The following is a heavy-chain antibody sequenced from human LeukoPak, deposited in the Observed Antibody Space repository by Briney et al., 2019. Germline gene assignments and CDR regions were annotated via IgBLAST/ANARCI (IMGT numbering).Heavy chain of an antibody. D-gene: IGHD1-7*01. J-gene: IGHJ6*03. Sequence: SETLSLACTVSGGSISRYYWSWIRQPPGKGLEWIGYIYYSGSTKYNPSLKSRVTISVDTSKNQFSLKLSSVTAGDTSIYYSARTGITGTTNYYYYYMDVWGKGTTVTVSS. V-gene: IGHV4-59*08. CDR3: ARTGITGTTNYYYYYMDV. CDR2: IYYSGST. CDR1: GGSISRYY.